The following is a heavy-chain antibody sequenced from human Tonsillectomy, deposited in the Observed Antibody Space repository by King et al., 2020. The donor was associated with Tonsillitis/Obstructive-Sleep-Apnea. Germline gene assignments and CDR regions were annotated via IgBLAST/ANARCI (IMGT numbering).Heavy chain of an antibody. Sequence: VQLVESGGGLVKPGGSLRLSCAASGFTFSNAWMSWVRQAPGKGLEWGGRIKSKTDGGTTEYAAPVKGRFTISRDDSKNTLYLQMNSLKTEDTAVYYCTTRYGNYWGQGTLVTVSS. CDR2: IKSKTDGGTT. CDR1: GFTFSNAW. D-gene: IGHD4-17*01. CDR3: TTRYGNY. J-gene: IGHJ4*02. V-gene: IGHV3-15*01.